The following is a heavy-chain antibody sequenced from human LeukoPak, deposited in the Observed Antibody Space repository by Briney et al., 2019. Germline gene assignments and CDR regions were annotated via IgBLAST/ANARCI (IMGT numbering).Heavy chain of an antibody. J-gene: IGHJ3*02. Sequence: PSETLSLTCTVSGGSISSYYWSWIRQPPGKGLEWIGYIYYSGSTNYNPSLKSRVTISVDTSKNQFSRKLSSVTAADTAVYYCARGEGNGYNYDAGAFDIWGQGTMVTVSS. CDR3: ARGEGNGYNYDAGAFDI. CDR1: GGSISSYY. D-gene: IGHD5-24*01. CDR2: IYYSGST. V-gene: IGHV4-59*01.